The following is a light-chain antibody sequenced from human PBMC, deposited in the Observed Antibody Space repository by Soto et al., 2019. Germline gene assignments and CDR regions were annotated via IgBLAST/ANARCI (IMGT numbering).Light chain of an antibody. CDR2: GAS. Sequence: ETVMTQSPGTLSLSPGERATLSCGASRSLDSGQLAWYQQKPGQAPSLLIYGASSRATGIPDRVSGSGSGTDFTLTISRLEPEDFAVFYCQQYGSSPAITFGQGTRLEIK. V-gene: IGKV3-20*01. J-gene: IGKJ5*01. CDR3: QQYGSSPAIT. CDR1: RSLDSGQ.